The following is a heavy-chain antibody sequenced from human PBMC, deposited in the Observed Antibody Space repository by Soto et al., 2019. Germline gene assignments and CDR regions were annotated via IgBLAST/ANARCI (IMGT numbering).Heavy chain of an antibody. V-gene: IGHV4-39*01. CDR2: VYYGGAIFYSGNI. J-gene: IGHJ3*02. Sequence: NPSETLSLTCTVSGDSISSSNSHWGWTRQPPGKGLEYIGSVYYGGAIFYSGNIYYNPSLKSRVTISVDTSKNQFSLRLSSVTAADTGVYYCVRYDRINMKPYSPEGFHIWVHATTVPVSS. CDR3: VRYDRINMKPYSPEGFHI. CDR1: GDSISSSNSH. D-gene: IGHD3-3*02.